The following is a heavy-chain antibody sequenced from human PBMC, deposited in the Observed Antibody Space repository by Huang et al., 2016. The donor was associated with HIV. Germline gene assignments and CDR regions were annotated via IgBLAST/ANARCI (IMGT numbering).Heavy chain of an antibody. D-gene: IGHD3-9*01. CDR1: GFTFSTYW. CDR2: IKQDGSDK. J-gene: IGHJ4*02. V-gene: IGHV3-7*01. CDR3: ARAPWFFEY. Sequence: EVQLVESGGGLVQPGGSLRFSCATSGFTFSTYWMTWVRQAPGKGLEWVANIKQDGSDKYYVDSVKGRFTISRDNAKNSLYLQMNSLRAEDTAVYYCARAPWFFEYWGQGTLVTVSS.